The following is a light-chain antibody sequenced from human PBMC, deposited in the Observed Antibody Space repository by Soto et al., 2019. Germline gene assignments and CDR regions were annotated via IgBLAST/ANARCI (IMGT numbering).Light chain of an antibody. CDR1: NSDVGGYNY. J-gene: IGLJ3*02. V-gene: IGLV2-11*01. CDR2: GVS. CDR3: CSYVDTDTWV. Sequence: QSALTQPRSVSGSPGQSVTISCTGTNSDVGGYNYVSWYQQYPGKAPKLMISGVSERPSGVPDRFSGPKSGNTASLTISGLQAEDEADYYCCSYVDTDTWVFGGGTKVTVL.